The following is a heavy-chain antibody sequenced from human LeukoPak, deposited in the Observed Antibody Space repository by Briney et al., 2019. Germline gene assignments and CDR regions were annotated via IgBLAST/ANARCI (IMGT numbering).Heavy chain of an antibody. V-gene: IGHV4-61*01. Sequence: KPSETLSLTCTVSGGSVSSGSYCWSWIRQPPGKGLEWIGYIYYSGSTNYSPSLKSRVTISVDTSKNQFSLKLSSVTAADTAVYYCARDTTPTGGDAFDIWGQGTMVTVSS. CDR2: IYYSGST. CDR1: GGSVSSGSYC. D-gene: IGHD1-14*01. J-gene: IGHJ3*02. CDR3: ARDTTPTGGDAFDI.